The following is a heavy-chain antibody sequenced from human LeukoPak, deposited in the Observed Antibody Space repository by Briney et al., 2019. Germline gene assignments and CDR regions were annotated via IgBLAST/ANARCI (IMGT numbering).Heavy chain of an antibody. D-gene: IGHD5-18*01. Sequence: GGSLRLSCAASGFTFSSYGMSWVRQAPGKGLEWVSSITDSGSTTYYADSVKGRFTISKDNSRNTLYLQMNSLRAEDTAIYYCAKLSGDTDPWWSQGTLVTVSS. CDR3: AKLSGDTDPW. J-gene: IGHJ4*02. V-gene: IGHV3-23*01. CDR2: ITDSGSTT. CDR1: GFTFSSYG.